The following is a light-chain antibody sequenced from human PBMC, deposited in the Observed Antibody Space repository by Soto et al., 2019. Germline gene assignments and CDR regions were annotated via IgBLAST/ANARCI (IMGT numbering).Light chain of an antibody. Sequence: QSALTQPASVSGSPGQSITITISCTGSSSDVGSYNLVSWYPKNPGKAPKLMIYEGSKRPSGVSNRFSGSKSGNTASLTISGLKAEDEADYYCCSYAGSYVFGTGTKVTVL. CDR1: SSDVGSYNL. V-gene: IGLV2-23*01. J-gene: IGLJ1*01. CDR3: CSYAGSYV. CDR2: EGS.